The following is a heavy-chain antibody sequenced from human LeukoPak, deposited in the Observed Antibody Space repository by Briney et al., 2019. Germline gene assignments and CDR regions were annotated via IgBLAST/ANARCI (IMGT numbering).Heavy chain of an antibody. CDR2: INPNSGGT. D-gene: IGHD3-3*01. CDR3: ARAGHITIFGVVKGAFDY. Sequence: ASVKVSFKASGYTFTGYYMHWVRQAPGQGLEWMGWINPNSGGTNYAQKFQGRVTMTRDTSISTAYMELSRLRSDDTAVYYCARAGHITIFGVVKGAFDYWGQGTLVTVSS. CDR1: GYTFTGYY. V-gene: IGHV1-2*02. J-gene: IGHJ4*02.